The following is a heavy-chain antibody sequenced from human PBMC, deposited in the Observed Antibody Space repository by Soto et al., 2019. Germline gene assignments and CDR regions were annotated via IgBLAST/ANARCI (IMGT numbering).Heavy chain of an antibody. Sequence: SETLSLTCTVSGGSIRSSSYYWGWIRQPPGKGLEWIGSIYYSGSTYYNPSLKSRVTISVDTSKNQFSLKLSSVTAADTAVYYCASPKIAFYNWFDPWGQGTLVTVSS. CDR1: GGSIRSSSYY. CDR2: IYYSGST. J-gene: IGHJ5*02. D-gene: IGHD3-3*02. CDR3: ASPKIAFYNWFDP. V-gene: IGHV4-39*01.